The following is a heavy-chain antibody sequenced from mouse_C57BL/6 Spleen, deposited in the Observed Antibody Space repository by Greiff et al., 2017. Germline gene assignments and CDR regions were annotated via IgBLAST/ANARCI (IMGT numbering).Heavy chain of an antibody. D-gene: IGHD1-1*01. CDR3: ERYYYGNSYRYYYAMDY. Sequence: EVQLVESGGGLVQPKGSLKLSCAASGFTFNTYAMHWVRQAPGKGLEWVARIRSKSSNYATYYADSVKDRFTISRDDSQSMLYLQMNNLKTEDTAIYYCERYYYGNSYRYYYAMDYWGQGTSVTVSS. CDR1: GFTFNTYA. CDR2: IRSKSSNYAT. V-gene: IGHV10-3*01. J-gene: IGHJ4*01.